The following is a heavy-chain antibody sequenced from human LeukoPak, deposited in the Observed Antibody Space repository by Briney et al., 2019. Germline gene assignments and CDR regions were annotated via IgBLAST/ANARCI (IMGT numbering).Heavy chain of an antibody. Sequence: GGSLRLSCAASGFTFRSYGMHWVRQAPGKGLEWVAYIQNDGSNEQYADSVKGRFSISRDSSKNILYLQMNSLRAEDTAVYYCARGRGYSGYDYLDYWGQGTLVTVSS. CDR2: IQNDGSNE. V-gene: IGHV3-30*02. D-gene: IGHD5-12*01. J-gene: IGHJ4*02. CDR3: ARGRGYSGYDYLDY. CDR1: GFTFRSYG.